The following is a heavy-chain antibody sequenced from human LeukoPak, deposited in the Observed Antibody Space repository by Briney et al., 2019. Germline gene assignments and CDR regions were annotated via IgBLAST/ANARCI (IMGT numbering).Heavy chain of an antibody. CDR3: ARGFLELSLFGKGDYWYGLDV. CDR2: VNPKSGDA. Sequence: ASVKVSCKASGYTFTSYDINWVRQVTGHGLEWLGWVNPKSGDAGFAQKFQGRVNITRSTSRTTTYMELTTLRSDDTAVYYCARGFLELSLFGKGDYWYGLDVWGQGTTVTVSS. CDR1: GYTFTSYD. D-gene: IGHD3-3*01. J-gene: IGHJ6*02. V-gene: IGHV1-8*01.